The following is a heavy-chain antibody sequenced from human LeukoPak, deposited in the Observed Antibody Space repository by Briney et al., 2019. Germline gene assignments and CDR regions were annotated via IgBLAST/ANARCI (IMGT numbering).Heavy chain of an antibody. Sequence: GGSLRLSCAASGFTFSSSAMSWVRQAPGKGLERLSTISGGGGSTCYADSVKGRFTISRDNSKNTLYLHMKSLRAEGTAVYYCAKGSGWLLPQYFVFWGQGTLVTVSS. CDR2: ISGGGGST. CDR3: AKGSGWLLPQYFVF. V-gene: IGHV3-23*01. D-gene: IGHD2-21*01. CDR1: GFTFSSSA. J-gene: IGHJ4*02.